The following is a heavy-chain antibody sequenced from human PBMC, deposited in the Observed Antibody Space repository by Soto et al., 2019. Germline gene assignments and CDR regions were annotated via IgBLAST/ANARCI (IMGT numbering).Heavy chain of an antibody. CDR3: ARELPHGDLDY. CDR1: GFTFSSYW. CDR2: IKQDGSEK. Sequence: EVQLVESGGGLVQPGGSLRISCAASGFTFSSYWMSWVRQAPGKGLEWVANIKQDGSEKYYVDSVKGRFTISRDNAKNSLYLQMNSLRAEDTAVYYCARELPHGDLDYWGQGTLVTVSS. J-gene: IGHJ4*02. D-gene: IGHD4-17*01. V-gene: IGHV3-7*01.